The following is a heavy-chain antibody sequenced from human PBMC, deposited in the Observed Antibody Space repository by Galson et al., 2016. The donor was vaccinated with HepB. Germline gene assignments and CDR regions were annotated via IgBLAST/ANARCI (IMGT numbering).Heavy chain of an antibody. Sequence: SETLSLTCTVSGDSIATYYWSWIRQSAGKGLEWIGRIYPTTSDIYNPSLQGRVTMSADTSKNQLSLSLSSVTAADTAVYYCARQSCRGSSCYRVDQYYYMDVWGKGTTVTVSS. CDR1: GDSIATYY. V-gene: IGHV4-4*07. CDR3: ARQSCRGSSCYRVDQYYYMDV. D-gene: IGHD1-26*01. J-gene: IGHJ6*03. CDR2: IYPTTSD.